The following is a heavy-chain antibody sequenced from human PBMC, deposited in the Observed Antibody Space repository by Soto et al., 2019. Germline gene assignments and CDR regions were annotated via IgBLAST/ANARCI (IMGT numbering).Heavy chain of an antibody. V-gene: IGHV1-18*01. CDR3: ARDTGDYDFWSGYRPQAPFDY. D-gene: IGHD3-3*01. CDR1: GSTFTSYR. J-gene: IGHJ4*02. Sequence: GSVKVSFKASGSTFTSYRISWVRQAAGQGLEWMGWISAYNGNTNYAQKLQGRVTMTTDTSTSTAYMELRSLRSDDTAVYYCARDTGDYDFWSGYRPQAPFDYWGQGTLVTVSS. CDR2: ISAYNGNT.